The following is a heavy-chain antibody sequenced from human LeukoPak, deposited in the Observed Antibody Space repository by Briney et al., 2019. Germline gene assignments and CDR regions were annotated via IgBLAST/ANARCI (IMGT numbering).Heavy chain of an antibody. CDR2: MNPNSGKT. CDR3: TRETPSRYFDY. D-gene: IGHD4-23*01. V-gene: IGHV1-8*01. J-gene: IGHJ4*02. Sequence: ASVKVSCKASRYTPTSYDINWVRQATGQGLEWMGWMNPNSGKTGYAQKFQGRITITRNTSISTAYMELSSLRSEDTAVYYCTRETPSRYFDYWGQGTLVTVSS. CDR1: RYTPTSYD.